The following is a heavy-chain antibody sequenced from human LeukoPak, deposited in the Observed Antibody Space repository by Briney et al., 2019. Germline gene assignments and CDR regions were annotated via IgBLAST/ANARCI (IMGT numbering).Heavy chain of an antibody. J-gene: IGHJ6*03. CDR3: ARDLSGAVDYYYYYMDV. Sequence: GGSLRLSCAASGFTFSSYSMNWARQAPGKGLEWVSSISSSSSYIYYADSVKGRFTISRDNAKNSLYLQMNSLRAEDTAVYYCARDLSGAVDYYYYYMDVWGKGTTVTVSS. V-gene: IGHV3-21*01. D-gene: IGHD3-10*01. CDR1: GFTFSSYS. CDR2: ISSSSSYI.